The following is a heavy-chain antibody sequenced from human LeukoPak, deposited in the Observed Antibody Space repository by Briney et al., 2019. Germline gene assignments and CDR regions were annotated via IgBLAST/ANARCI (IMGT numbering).Heavy chain of an antibody. CDR3: AKVIRGGYGMDV. J-gene: IGHJ6*02. CDR2: ISDSSSIT. CDR1: GFTFSSFG. Sequence: GGSLRLSCAASGFTFSSFGMNLVRQAPGKGLEWVSYISDSSSITYYADSVKGRFTISRDNAKNSLSLQLNSMRDEDTAVYFCAKVIRGGYGMDVWGQGTTVTVSS. D-gene: IGHD3-10*01. V-gene: IGHV3-48*02.